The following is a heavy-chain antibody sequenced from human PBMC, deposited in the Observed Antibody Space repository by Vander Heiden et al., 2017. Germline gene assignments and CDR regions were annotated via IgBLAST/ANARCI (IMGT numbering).Heavy chain of an antibody. CDR1: GCIFSDHY. CDR3: TRLYYDSSGQYFDY. D-gene: IGHD3-22*01. V-gene: IGHV3-72*01. Sequence: EVQLVESGGGLVQPGGSLRLSCAVSGCIFSDHYMDWVRQAPGKGLEWVGRSRNKAKSYTTEYAASVKGRFTISRDDSKNSLYLQMNSLETEDTAVYFCTRLYYDSSGQYFDYWGQGTLVTVSS. J-gene: IGHJ4*02. CDR2: SRNKAKSYTT.